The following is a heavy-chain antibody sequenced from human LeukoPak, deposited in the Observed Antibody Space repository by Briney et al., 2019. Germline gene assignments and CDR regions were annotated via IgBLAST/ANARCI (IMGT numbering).Heavy chain of an antibody. D-gene: IGHD3-10*01. CDR2: INPNSGGT. V-gene: IGHV1-2*02. J-gene: IGHJ4*02. Sequence: ASVKVSCKASGNTFTGYYMHWVRQAPGQGLEWMGWINPNSGGTNYAQKFQGRVTMTRDTSISTAYMELSRLRSDDTAVFYCAKALWGDYFDYWGQGTLVTVSS. CDR1: GNTFTGYY. CDR3: AKALWGDYFDY.